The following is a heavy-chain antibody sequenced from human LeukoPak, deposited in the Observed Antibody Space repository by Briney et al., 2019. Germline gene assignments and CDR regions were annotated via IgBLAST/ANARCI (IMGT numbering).Heavy chain of an antibody. D-gene: IGHD1-7*01. J-gene: IGHJ4*02. V-gene: IGHV3-20*04. Sequence: GGSLRLSCAASGFTFDDYGMTWVRQAPGKGLEWVSGLNWNSGSTGYADSVKGRFTISRDNAKNSLYLQMNSLRDEDTAFYYCARGGITGTSGPDYWGQGTLVTVSS. CDR2: LNWNSGST. CDR1: GFTFDDYG. CDR3: ARGGITGTSGPDY.